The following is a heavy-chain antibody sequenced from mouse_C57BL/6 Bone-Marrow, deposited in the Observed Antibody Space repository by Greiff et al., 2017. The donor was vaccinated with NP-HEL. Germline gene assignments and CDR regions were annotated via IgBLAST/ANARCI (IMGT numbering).Heavy chain of an antibody. Sequence: EVQGVESGGGLVQPGGSLKLSCAASGFTFSDYGMAWVRQAPRKGPEWVAFISNLAYSIYYADTVTGRFTISRENAKNTLYLEMSSLRSEDTAMYYCARPLYYYGRDYAMDYWGQGTSVTVSS. CDR2: ISNLAYSI. CDR1: GFTFSDYG. D-gene: IGHD1-1*01. CDR3: ARPLYYYGRDYAMDY. V-gene: IGHV5-15*01. J-gene: IGHJ4*01.